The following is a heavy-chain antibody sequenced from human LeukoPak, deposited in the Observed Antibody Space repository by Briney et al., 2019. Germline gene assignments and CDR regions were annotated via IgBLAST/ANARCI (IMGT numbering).Heavy chain of an antibody. CDR3: ATGYNWNDVRFDY. J-gene: IGHJ4*02. D-gene: IGHD1-1*01. V-gene: IGHV3-21*01. CDR2: ISSSSSYI. Sequence: GPLRLSCAASGFTFSSYSMNWVRQAPGKGLEWVSSISSSSSYIYYADSVKGRFTISRDNAKNSLYLQMNSLRAEDTAVYYCATGYNWNDVRFDYWGQGTLVTVSS. CDR1: GFTFSSYS.